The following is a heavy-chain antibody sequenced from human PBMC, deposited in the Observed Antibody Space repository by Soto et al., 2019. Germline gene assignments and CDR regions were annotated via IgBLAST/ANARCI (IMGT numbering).Heavy chain of an antibody. CDR1: GGSFSGYY. CDR3: ARRRGGSGWPFDY. Sequence: SETLSLTCAVYGGSFSGYYWSWIRQPPGKGLEWIGEINHSGSTNYNPSLKSRVTISEDTSKNQFSLKLSSVTAADTAVYYCARRRGGSGWPFDYWGQGTLVTVSS. CDR2: INHSGST. D-gene: IGHD6-19*01. J-gene: IGHJ4*02. V-gene: IGHV4-34*01.